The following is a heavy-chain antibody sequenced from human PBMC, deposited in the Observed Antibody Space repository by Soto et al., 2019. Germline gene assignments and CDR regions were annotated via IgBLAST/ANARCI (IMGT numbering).Heavy chain of an antibody. Sequence: QVQLVQSGAEVKKPGSSVKVSCKASGGTFSSYAISWVRQAPGQGLEWMGGIIPIFGTANYAQKFQGRVTITADESTSTAYMELSSMRSEDTAVYFCARYTYEALIFDYWGQGTLVTVSS. J-gene: IGHJ4*02. CDR1: GGTFSSYA. V-gene: IGHV1-69*12. CDR3: ARYTYEALIFDY. CDR2: IIPIFGTA. D-gene: IGHD3-3*01.